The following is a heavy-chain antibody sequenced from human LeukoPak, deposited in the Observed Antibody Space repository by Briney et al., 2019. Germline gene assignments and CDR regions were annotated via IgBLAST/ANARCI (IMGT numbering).Heavy chain of an antibody. CDR3: AKGNIAARQDIMDV. Sequence: GGSLRLFCAASGFTFSSYAMSWVRQAPGKGLEWVSLISGSGGSTYYADSVKGRFTISRDNSKNTLYLQMNSLRVEDTAVYYCAKGNIAARQDIMDVWGQGTTVTVSS. V-gene: IGHV3-23*01. CDR1: GFTFSSYA. CDR2: ISGSGGST. D-gene: IGHD6-6*01. J-gene: IGHJ6*02.